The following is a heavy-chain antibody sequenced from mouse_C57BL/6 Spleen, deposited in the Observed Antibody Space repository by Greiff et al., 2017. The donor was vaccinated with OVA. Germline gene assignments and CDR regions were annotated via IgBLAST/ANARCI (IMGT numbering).Heavy chain of an antibody. CDR2: IRLKSDNYAT. V-gene: IGHV6-3*01. J-gene: IGHJ4*01. D-gene: IGHD2-1*01. CDR3: TGPWIYYGNWNYAMDY. CDR1: GFTFSNYW. Sequence: EVQLVESGGGLVQPGGSMKLSCVASGFTFSNYWMNWVRQSPEKGLEWVAQIRLKSDNYATHYAESVKGRFTISRDDSKSSVYLQMNNLRAEDTGIYYGTGPWIYYGNWNYAMDYWGQGTSVTVSS.